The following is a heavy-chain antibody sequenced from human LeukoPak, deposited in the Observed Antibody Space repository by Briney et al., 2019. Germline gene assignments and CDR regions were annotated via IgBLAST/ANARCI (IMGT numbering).Heavy chain of an antibody. V-gene: IGHV4-34*01. D-gene: IGHD4-17*01. Sequence: SETLSLTCAVYGGSFSGYYWSWIRQPPGKGLEWIGEINHSGSTNYNPSLKSRVTIAVDTPKNQFSLKLSSVTAADTAVYYCARATTVIIDYWGQGTLVTVSS. CDR2: INHSGST. J-gene: IGHJ4*02. CDR3: ARATTVIIDY. CDR1: GGSFSGYY.